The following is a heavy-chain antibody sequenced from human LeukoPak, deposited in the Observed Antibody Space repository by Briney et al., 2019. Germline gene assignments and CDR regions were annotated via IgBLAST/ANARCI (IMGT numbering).Heavy chain of an antibody. CDR2: IYYSGST. CDR1: GGSISSSSYY. Sequence: SETLSLTCTVSGGSISSSSYYWGWIRQPPGKGLEWIGSIYYSGSTYYNPSLKSRVTISVDTSKNQFSLKLSSVTAADTAVYYCARLIRGVIYGWFDPWGQGTLVTVSS. D-gene: IGHD3-10*01. V-gene: IGHV4-39*07. CDR3: ARLIRGVIYGWFDP. J-gene: IGHJ5*02.